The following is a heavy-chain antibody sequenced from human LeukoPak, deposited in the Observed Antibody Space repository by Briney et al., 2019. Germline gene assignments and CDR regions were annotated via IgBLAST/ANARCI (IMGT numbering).Heavy chain of an antibody. Sequence: SETLSLTCTVPGGSISSGSYYWSWIRQPAGKGLEWIGRIYTSGSTNYNPSLKSRVTISVDTSKNQFSLKLSSVTAADTAVYYCATLRGYSGYEVFDYWGQGTLVTVSS. CDR3: ATLRGYSGYEVFDY. J-gene: IGHJ4*02. CDR1: GGSISSGSYY. D-gene: IGHD5-12*01. CDR2: IYTSGST. V-gene: IGHV4-61*02.